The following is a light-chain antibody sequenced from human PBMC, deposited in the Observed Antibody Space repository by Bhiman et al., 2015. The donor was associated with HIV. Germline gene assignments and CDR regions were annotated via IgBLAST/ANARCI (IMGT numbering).Light chain of an antibody. CDR1: NIESKS. V-gene: IGLV3-21*01. CDR3: QAWDTRTLYV. CDR2: YDS. J-gene: IGLJ1*01. Sequence: SYELTQPPSVSVAPGKTARMTCGGNNIESKSVHWYQQKPGQAPVVVIYYDSDRPSGIPERFSGSNSGNTATLTISGTQSMDEADYYCQAWDTRTLYVFGNGTRVSVL.